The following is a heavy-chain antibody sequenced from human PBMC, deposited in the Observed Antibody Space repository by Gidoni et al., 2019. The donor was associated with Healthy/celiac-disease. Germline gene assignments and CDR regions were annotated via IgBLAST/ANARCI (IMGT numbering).Heavy chain of an antibody. CDR2: ISAYNGNT. CDR3: ARRGPTVAGRGTYDAFDI. V-gene: IGHV1-18*01. CDR1: GYTITSYD. Sequence: QVQLVQSGAEVKKPGAAVKVSCKASGYTITSYDLSWVRQAPGQGLEWMGWISAYNGNTNYAQKLQGRVTMTTDTSTSTAYMELRSLRSDDTAVYYCARRGPTVAGRGTYDAFDIWGQGTMVTVSS. D-gene: IGHD6-19*01. J-gene: IGHJ3*02.